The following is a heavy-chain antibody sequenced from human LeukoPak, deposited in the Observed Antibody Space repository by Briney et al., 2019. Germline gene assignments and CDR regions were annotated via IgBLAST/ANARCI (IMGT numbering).Heavy chain of an antibody. CDR1: YS. V-gene: IGHV3-21*01. CDR3: ARDRGYYDSSGYYMDV. J-gene: IGHJ6*03. CDR2: ISSSSSYI. D-gene: IGHD3-22*01. Sequence: YSMNWVRQAPGKGLEGVSSISSSSSYIYYAASVKGRFTISRDNAKNSLYLQMNSLRAEDTAVYYCARDRGYYDSSGYYMDVWGKGTTVTISS.